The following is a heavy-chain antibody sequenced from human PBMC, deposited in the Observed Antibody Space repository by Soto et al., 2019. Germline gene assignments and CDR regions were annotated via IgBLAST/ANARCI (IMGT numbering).Heavy chain of an antibody. Sequence: KSGGSLRRSWAASGFTVTSYSMNWVRQAPGKGLEWVSSISSTTNYIYYGDSMKGRFTISRDNAKNSLYLEMNSLRAEDTAVYYCARESEDLASNFDYWGQGTLVTVSS. CDR3: ARESEDLASNFDY. CDR2: ISSTTNYI. V-gene: IGHV3-21*06. J-gene: IGHJ4*02. CDR1: GFTVTSYS.